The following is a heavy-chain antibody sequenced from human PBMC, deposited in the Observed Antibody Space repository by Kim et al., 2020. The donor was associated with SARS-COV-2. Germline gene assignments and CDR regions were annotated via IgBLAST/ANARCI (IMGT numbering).Heavy chain of an antibody. CDR1: GFTVDDYA. J-gene: IGHJ6*02. CDR3: AKVVYPGHYYFYGMDV. Sequence: GGSLRLSCAASGFTVDDYAMHWVRQAPGKGLEWVSGISWNGENIDYAESVKGRFTISKDNAKNSLHLQMNSLRPEDTALYYCAKVVYPGHYYFYGMDVWGQGTTVTVSS. V-gene: IGHV3-9*01. CDR2: ISWNGENI. D-gene: IGHD2-2*02.